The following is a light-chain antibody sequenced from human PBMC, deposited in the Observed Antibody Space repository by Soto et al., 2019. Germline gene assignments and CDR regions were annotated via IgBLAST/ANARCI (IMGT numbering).Light chain of an antibody. CDR3: QQYYSSWT. CDR2: GAS. Sequence: EIVLTQSPGTLSLSPGERATLSCRASQSISSTFLAWYQHKPGQAPRVLIYGASRRATGIPDRFSGSGPGTDFTLTISRLEPEDFALYYCQQYYSSWTFGQGTKVEMK. V-gene: IGKV3-20*01. J-gene: IGKJ1*01. CDR1: QSISSTF.